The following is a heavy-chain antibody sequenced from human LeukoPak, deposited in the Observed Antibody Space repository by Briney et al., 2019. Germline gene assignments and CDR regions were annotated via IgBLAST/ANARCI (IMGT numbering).Heavy chain of an antibody. Sequence: ASVKVSCKASGYTFTSYAMNWVRQAPGQGLEWMGWINTNTGNPTYAQAFTGRFVFSLDTSVSTAYLQISSLKAEDTAVYYCARDPLPGQLWFGAHFDYWGQGTLVTVSS. J-gene: IGHJ4*02. D-gene: IGHD3-10*01. CDR1: GYTFTSYA. V-gene: IGHV7-4-1*02. CDR2: INTNTGNP. CDR3: ARDPLPGQLWFGAHFDY.